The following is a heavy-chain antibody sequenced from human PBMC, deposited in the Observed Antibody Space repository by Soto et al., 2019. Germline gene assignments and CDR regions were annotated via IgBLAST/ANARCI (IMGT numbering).Heavy chain of an antibody. D-gene: IGHD3-9*01. CDR2: ISSSSSTI. Sequence: GGSLRLSCAASGFTFSSYSMNWVRQAPGKGLEWVSYISSSSSTIYYADSVKGRFTISRDNAKNSLYLQMNSLREEDTAVYYCARDLLGEIRYFDWLSDGVIPFNYYYGMDVWGQGTTVTVSS. J-gene: IGHJ6*02. CDR3: ARDLLGEIRYFDWLSDGVIPFNYYYGMDV. V-gene: IGHV3-48*02. CDR1: GFTFSSYS.